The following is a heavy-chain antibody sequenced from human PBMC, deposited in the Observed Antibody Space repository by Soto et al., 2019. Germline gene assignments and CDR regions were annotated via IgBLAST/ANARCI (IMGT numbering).Heavy chain of an antibody. J-gene: IGHJ4*02. D-gene: IGHD6-13*01. CDR2: MNPNSGNT. V-gene: IGHV1-8*01. CDR1: GYTLTSYD. Sequence: QVPLVQSGAEVKKPGASVKVSCKASGYTLTSYDINWVRQATGQRLEWMGWMNPNSGNTGYAQKFQGRVTMTRNTSISTGYMELSSLRSEDTAVYYCARGLAPYSSSWYGYWGQGTLVTVSS. CDR3: ARGLAPYSSSWYGY.